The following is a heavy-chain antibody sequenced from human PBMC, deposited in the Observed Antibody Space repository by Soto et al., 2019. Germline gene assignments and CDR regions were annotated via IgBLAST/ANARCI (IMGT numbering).Heavy chain of an antibody. CDR2: ISVSGDNT. CDR3: AKVIYYFDY. J-gene: IGHJ4*02. V-gene: IGHV3-23*01. D-gene: IGHD3-3*02. CDR1: GFTFFSYA. Sequence: GSLRLSCAASGFTFFSYAMTWVRQAPGKGLEWASTISVSGDNTYYADSVKGRFTISRDNSKNTLFLQMNGLRAEDTAVYYCAKVIYYFDYWGQGTLVTVSS.